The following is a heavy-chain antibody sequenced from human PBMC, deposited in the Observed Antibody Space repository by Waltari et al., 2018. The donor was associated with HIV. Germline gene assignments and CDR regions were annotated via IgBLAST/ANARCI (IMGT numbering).Heavy chain of an antibody. CDR2: IRSKKYGGTT. J-gene: IGHJ4*02. V-gene: IGHV3-49*04. Sequence: RLVESGGGLVQPGRSLGVSCTAAGFTFGDYAFSWVRQAPGKGLEWVGFIRSKKYGGTTEYAASVKGRFNISRDDSKSIAYLHLNSLKTEDTGIYYCTRDLRFLFDYWGQGALVIVSS. CDR1: GFTFGDYA. CDR3: TRDLRFLFDY.